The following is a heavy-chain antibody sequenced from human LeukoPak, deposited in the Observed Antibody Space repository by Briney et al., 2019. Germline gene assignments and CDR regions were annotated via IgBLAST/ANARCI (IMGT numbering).Heavy chain of an antibody. V-gene: IGHV1-69*05. CDR3: ARAYYGGDCYGAGYYYMDV. J-gene: IGHJ6*03. Sequence: ASVKVSCKASGGTFSSYAISWVRQAPGQGLEWMGRIIPIFGTANYAQKFQGRVTIITDESTSTAYMELSSLRSEDAAVYYCARAYYGGDCYGAGYYYMDVWGKGTTVTVSS. CDR1: GGTFSSYA. CDR2: IIPIFGTA. D-gene: IGHD2-21*02.